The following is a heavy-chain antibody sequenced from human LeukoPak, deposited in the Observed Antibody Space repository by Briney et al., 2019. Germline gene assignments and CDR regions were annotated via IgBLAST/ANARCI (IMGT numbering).Heavy chain of an antibody. Sequence: SETLSLTCTVSGGSISSSSYYWGWIRQPPGKGLECIGSIYYSGSTYYNPSLKSRVAISVDTSKNQFSLKLSSVTAADTAVYYCARGGTYYYGSGSYYGWFDPWGQGTLVTVSS. J-gene: IGHJ5*02. CDR2: IYYSGST. V-gene: IGHV4-39*07. CDR1: GGSISSSSYY. CDR3: ARGGTYYYGSGSYYGWFDP. D-gene: IGHD3-10*01.